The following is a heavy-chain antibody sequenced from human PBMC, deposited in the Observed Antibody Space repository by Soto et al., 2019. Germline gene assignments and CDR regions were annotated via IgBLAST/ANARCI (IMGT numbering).Heavy chain of an antibody. CDR2: ITASGGST. CDR1: GFTFSSYA. Sequence: PGGSLRLSCAASGFTFSSYAMSWVRQAPGKGLEWVSGITASGGSTSYADSVKGRFTISRDNSKNTLYLQMNSLRAEDTAVYYCAHTQGIVLVPAATWYWGQGTLVTVS. CDR3: AHTQGIVLVPAATWY. V-gene: IGHV3-23*01. J-gene: IGHJ4*02. D-gene: IGHD2-2*01.